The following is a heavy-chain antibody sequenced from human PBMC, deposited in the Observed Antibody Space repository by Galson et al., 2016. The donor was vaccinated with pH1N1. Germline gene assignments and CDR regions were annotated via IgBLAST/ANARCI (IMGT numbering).Heavy chain of an antibody. D-gene: IGHD3-22*01. CDR3: ATRGDDNTGSTGDH. CDR2: IYHSGGAT. V-gene: IGHV4-4*02. CDR1: AGSSGSSDW. J-gene: IGHJ4*02. Sequence: ETLSLTCVVSAGSSGSSDWWSWVRQSPGRGLEWIGDIYHSGGATKYNPSLKSRVTISVDMSKNQFSLKLRSVTAADTAVYYCATRGDDNTGSTGDHWGQGILVAVSS.